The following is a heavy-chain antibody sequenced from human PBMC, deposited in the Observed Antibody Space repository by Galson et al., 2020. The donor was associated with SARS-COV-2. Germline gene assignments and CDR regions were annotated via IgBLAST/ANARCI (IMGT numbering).Heavy chain of an antibody. CDR3: AKGGGVARTHMEV. CDR1: GFNFSSSA. D-gene: IGHD2-21*01. V-gene: IGHV3-23*01. CDR2: MSGSGTTL. J-gene: IGHJ6*03. Sequence: GGSLTLSSAASGFNFSSSAMTWVSQSPGQALEWVSLMSGSGTTLHYAPFVMGRFTISRDNSNNTLFLQMNSLRVEDTAVYFCAKGGGVARTHMEVWGKGTTVTVSS.